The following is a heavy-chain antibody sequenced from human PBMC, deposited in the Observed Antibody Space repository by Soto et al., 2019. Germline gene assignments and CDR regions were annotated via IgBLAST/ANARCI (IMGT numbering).Heavy chain of an antibody. J-gene: IGHJ3*02. CDR2: INHSGST. V-gene: IGHV4-61*01. D-gene: IGHD4-17*01. CDR1: GGSVSSESHY. Sequence: PSETLSLTCTVSGGSVSSESHYWSWIRQTPGKGLEWIGEINHSGSTNYNPSLKSRVTISVDTSKNQFSLKLSSVTAADTAVYYCARFYGDYDDAFDIWGQGTMVTVSS. CDR3: ARFYGDYDDAFDI.